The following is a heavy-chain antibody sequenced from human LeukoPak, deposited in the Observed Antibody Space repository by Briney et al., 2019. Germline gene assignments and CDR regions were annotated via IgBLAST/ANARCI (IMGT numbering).Heavy chain of an antibody. J-gene: IGHJ5*02. CDR3: ARDDNSGYYSGP. Sequence: EASVKVSCKASGYTFTSYDINWVRQATGQGLEWMGRINPSSGGTNYAQKFQGRVTMTRDTSISTAYMELSRLRSDDTAVYYCARDDNSGYYSGPWGQGALVTVSS. V-gene: IGHV1-2*06. CDR2: INPSSGGT. CDR1: GYTFTSYD. D-gene: IGHD3-22*01.